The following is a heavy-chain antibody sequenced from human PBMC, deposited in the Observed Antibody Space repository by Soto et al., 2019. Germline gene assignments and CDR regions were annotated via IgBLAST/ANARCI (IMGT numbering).Heavy chain of an antibody. V-gene: IGHV4-59*01. CDR2: IYYSGST. CDR3: ARAYSSSWYAT. J-gene: IGHJ5*02. D-gene: IGHD6-13*01. CDR1: GGSISSYY. Sequence: PSETLSLTCTVSGGSISSYYWSWIRQPPGKGLEWIGYIYYSGSTNYNPSLKSRVTISVDTSKNQFSLKLSSVTAADTAVYYCARAYSSSWYATWGQGTLVTGS.